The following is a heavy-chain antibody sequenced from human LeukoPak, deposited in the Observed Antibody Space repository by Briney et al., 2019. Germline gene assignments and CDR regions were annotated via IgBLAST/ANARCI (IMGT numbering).Heavy chain of an antibody. CDR2: IYLNDDK. V-gene: IGHV2-5*01. CDR1: GYSLSTSGVA. Sequence: SGPTLVKPTQTLTLTCTFSGYSLSTSGVAVGWFRQPPGKALEWLALIYLNDDKLYSPSLKSRLTITRDTSKNHVVLTMTNMDPVDTATYYCAHRQKDYFDYWGQGTLVTVSS. J-gene: IGHJ4*02. CDR3: AHRQKDYFDY.